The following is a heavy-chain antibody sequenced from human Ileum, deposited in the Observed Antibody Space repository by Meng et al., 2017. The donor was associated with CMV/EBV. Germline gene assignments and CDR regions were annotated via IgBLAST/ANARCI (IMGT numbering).Heavy chain of an antibody. J-gene: IGHJ6*02. V-gene: IGHV3-7*01. D-gene: IGHD1-14*01. CDR1: GFTFSSYW. CDR2: IKQDGSEK. CDR3: ARDQESGSCAYLYYYYGMDV. Sequence: GGSLRLSCAASGFTFSSYWMSWVRQAPGKGLAWVANIKQDGSEKYYVDSVKGRFTISRDNAKNSLYLQMNSLRAEDTAVYYCARDQESGSCAYLYYYYGMDVWGQGNMVTVSS.